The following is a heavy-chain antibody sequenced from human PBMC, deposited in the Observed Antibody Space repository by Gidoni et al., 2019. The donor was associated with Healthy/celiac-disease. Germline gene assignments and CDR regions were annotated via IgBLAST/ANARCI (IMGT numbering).Heavy chain of an antibody. Sequence: EVQLVESGGGLVQPGGSLRLSCAASGFTVSSIYMSWVRQAPGKGLECVSVIYSGGSTYYADSVKGRFTISRDNSKNTLYLQMNSLRAEDTAVYYCAREPPSSSWYGVDYWGQGTLVTVSS. J-gene: IGHJ4*02. CDR2: IYSGGST. D-gene: IGHD6-13*01. V-gene: IGHV3-66*01. CDR3: AREPPSSSWYGVDY. CDR1: GFTVSSIY.